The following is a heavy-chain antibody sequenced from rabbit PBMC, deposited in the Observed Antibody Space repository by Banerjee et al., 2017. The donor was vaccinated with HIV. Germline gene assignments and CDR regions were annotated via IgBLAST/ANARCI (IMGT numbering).Heavy chain of an antibody. CDR1: GFSFSSSYY. CDR2: IYAGSSGST. D-gene: IGHD1-1*01. J-gene: IGHJ4*01. Sequence: QSLEESGGDLVKPGASLTLTCTASGFSFSSSYYMCWVRQAPGKGLEWIACIYAGSSGSTYYASWAKGRFTISKTSSTTVTLQMTSLTAADTATYFCASSAPISGSFYFDLWGPGTLVTVS. V-gene: IGHV1S40*01. CDR3: ASSAPISGSFYFDL.